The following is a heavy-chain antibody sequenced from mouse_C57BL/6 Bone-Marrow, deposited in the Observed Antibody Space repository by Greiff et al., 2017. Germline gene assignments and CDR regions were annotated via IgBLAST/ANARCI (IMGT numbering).Heavy chain of an antibody. CDR3: ARSVWYDGYYIYAMGY. CDR2: ISYSGIT. CDR1: GYSITSDY. D-gene: IGHD2-3*01. V-gene: IGHV3-8*01. J-gene: IGHJ4*01. Sequence: DVQLQESGPGLAKPSQTLSLTCSVTGYSITSDYWNWIRKFPGNKLEYMGYISYSGITYYNPSLKSRISITRDTSKNKYSLQLNSVTTDDTAPYYFARSVWYDGYYIYAMGYWGQGTSVTVSS.